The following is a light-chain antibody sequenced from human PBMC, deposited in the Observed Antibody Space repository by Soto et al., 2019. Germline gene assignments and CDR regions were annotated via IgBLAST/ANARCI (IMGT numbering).Light chain of an antibody. CDR3: SSYAGSTTPVV. Sequence: QSALTQPASVSGSPGQSITISCTGTSSDVGSYNLVSWYQQHPGKAPKLVIYEGGKRPSGISNRFSGSKFGNTVSLTISGLQAEDEADYYCSSYAGSTTPVVFGGGTKVTVL. J-gene: IGLJ2*01. CDR1: SSDVGSYNL. CDR2: EGG. V-gene: IGLV2-23*01.